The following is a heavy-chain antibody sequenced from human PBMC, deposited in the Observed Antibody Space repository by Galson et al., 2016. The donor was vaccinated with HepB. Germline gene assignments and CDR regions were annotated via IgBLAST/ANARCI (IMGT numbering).Heavy chain of an antibody. V-gene: IGHV1-2*02. CDR2: MSPKTGGT. Sequence: SVKVSCKASGYTFTDYYIHWVRQAPGQGLEWMGWMSPKTGGTRYAQKFQGRVTTTRNTSITTAYMELGSLRSADTAVYFCARGGQDLGYYGMDVWGQGTTATVSS. CDR1: GYTFTDYY. D-gene: IGHD6-13*01. J-gene: IGHJ6*02. CDR3: ARGGQDLGYYGMDV.